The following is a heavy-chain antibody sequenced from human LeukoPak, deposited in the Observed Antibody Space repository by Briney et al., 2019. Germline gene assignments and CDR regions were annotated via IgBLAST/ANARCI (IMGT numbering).Heavy chain of an antibody. CDR1: GFTFSSYW. CDR2: ISSSSSYI. D-gene: IGHD1-26*01. Sequence: GGSLRLSCAASGFTFSSYWMSWVRQAPGKGLEWVSSISSSSSYIYYADSVKGRFTISRDNAKNSLYPQMNSLRAEDTAVYYCARVGWELAYFDYWGQGTLVTVSS. CDR3: ARVGWELAYFDY. V-gene: IGHV3-21*01. J-gene: IGHJ4*02.